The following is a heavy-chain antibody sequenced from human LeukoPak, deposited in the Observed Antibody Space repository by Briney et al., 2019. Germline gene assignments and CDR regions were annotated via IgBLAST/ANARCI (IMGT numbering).Heavy chain of an antibody. Sequence: PGGSLRLSCAASGFTVSSNYMSWVRQAPGKGLEWVSVIYSGGSTYYADSVKGRFTISRHNSKNTLYLQMNSLRAEDTAVYYCARELVTGVWAPWFDPWGQGTLVTVSS. CDR3: ARELVTGVWAPWFDP. CDR2: IYSGGST. V-gene: IGHV3-53*04. J-gene: IGHJ5*02. D-gene: IGHD2-21*02. CDR1: GFTVSSNY.